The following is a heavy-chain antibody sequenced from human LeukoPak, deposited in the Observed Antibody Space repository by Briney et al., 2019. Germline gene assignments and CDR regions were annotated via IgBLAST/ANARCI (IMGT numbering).Heavy chain of an antibody. CDR1: GFTFSDFY. J-gene: IGHJ4*02. CDR3: ARSADSSGYFREIPLYYFDY. D-gene: IGHD3-22*01. Sequence: GGSLRLSCAASGFTFSDFYMTWIRQAPGKGLEWISHISNSGSTIHYADSLKGRFTISRDIAKNSLYLQINSLRAEDTAVYYCARSADSSGYFREIPLYYFDYWGQGTLVTVSS. CDR2: ISNSGSTI. V-gene: IGHV3-11*01.